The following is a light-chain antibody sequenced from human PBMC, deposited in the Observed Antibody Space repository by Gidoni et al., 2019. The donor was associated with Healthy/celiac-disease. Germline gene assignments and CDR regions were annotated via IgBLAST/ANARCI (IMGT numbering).Light chain of an antibody. CDR3: QSADSSGTYRV. Sequence: SYELTQPPSVSVSPGQTARITCSGDALPKQYAYWYQQKPGQAPVLVIYKDSERHSGIPERFSGSSSGTTVTLTISGGQAEDDADYYCQSADSSGTYRVFGGGTKLTVL. V-gene: IGLV3-25*03. CDR2: KDS. J-gene: IGLJ3*02. CDR1: ALPKQY.